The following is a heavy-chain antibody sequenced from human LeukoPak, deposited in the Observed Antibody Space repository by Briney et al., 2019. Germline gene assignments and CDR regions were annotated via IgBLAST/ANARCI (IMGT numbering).Heavy chain of an antibody. CDR2: MIPILGIA. J-gene: IGHJ4*02. CDR1: GGTFSSYA. D-gene: IGHD2-2*01. Sequence: SVKVSCKACGGTFSSYAISWVRQAPGQGLEWMGRMIPILGIANYAQKFQGRVTITTDESTSTAYMELSSLRSEDTAVYYCARAKGYCSSTSCSYYSDYWGQGTLVTVSS. CDR3: ARAKGYCSSTSCSYYSDY. V-gene: IGHV1-69*04.